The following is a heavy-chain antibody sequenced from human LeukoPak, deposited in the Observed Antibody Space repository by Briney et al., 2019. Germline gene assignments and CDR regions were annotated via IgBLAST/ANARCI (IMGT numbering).Heavy chain of an antibody. CDR1: GFTFSSYA. J-gene: IGHJ6*02. CDR3: ARDREGYYYYYGMDV. Sequence: GGSLRLSCAASGFTFSSYAMHWVRQAPGKGLEWVAVISYDGSDKYYADSVKGRFTISRDNSKNTLYLQMNSLRAEYTAVYYCARDREGYYYYYGMDVWGQGTTVTVSS. V-gene: IGHV3-30-3*01. CDR2: ISYDGSDK.